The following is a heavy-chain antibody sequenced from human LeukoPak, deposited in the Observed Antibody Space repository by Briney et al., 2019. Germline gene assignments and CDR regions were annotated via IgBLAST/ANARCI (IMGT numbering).Heavy chain of an antibody. CDR2: ISSSSSYI. V-gene: IGHV3-21*04. CDR1: GFTFSSYS. J-gene: IGHJ4*02. D-gene: IGHD2/OR15-2a*01. CDR3: AKVNRGYYFDY. Sequence: GGSLRLSCAASGFTFSSYSMNWVRQAPGKGLEWVSSISSSSSYIYYADSAKGRFTISRDNAKNSLYLQMNSLRAEDTALYYCAKVNRGYYFDYWGQGTLVTVSS.